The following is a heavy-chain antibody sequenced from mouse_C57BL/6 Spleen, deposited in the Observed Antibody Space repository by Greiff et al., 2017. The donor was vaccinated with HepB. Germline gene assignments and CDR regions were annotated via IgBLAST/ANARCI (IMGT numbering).Heavy chain of an antibody. V-gene: IGHV1-18*01. CDR1: GYTFTDYN. D-gene: IGHD2-4*01. CDR3: ARRDYDYSWFAY. CDR2: INPNNGGT. Sequence: EVQLQQSGPELVKPGASVKIPCKASGYTFTDYNMDWVKQSHGKSLEWIGDINPNNGGTIYNQKFKGKATLTVDKSSSTAYMELRSLTSEDTAVYYCARRDYDYSWFAYWGQGTLVTVSA. J-gene: IGHJ3*01.